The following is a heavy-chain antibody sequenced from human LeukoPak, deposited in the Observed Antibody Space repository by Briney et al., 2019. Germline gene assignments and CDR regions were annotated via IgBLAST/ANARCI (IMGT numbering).Heavy chain of an antibody. CDR1: GFTFSSYG. D-gene: IGHD2-21*02. CDR3: VKARMPHCGTDCLES. V-gene: IGHV3-23*01. J-gene: IGHJ4*02. Sequence: PGGSLRLSCAASGFTFSSYGMHWVRQAPGKGLEWVSVIRGSGGGTYYADSVKGRFTISRDNSKNTVYLQMNSLRAEDMAVYYCVKARMPHCGTDCLESWGQGTLVTVSS. CDR2: IRGSGGGT.